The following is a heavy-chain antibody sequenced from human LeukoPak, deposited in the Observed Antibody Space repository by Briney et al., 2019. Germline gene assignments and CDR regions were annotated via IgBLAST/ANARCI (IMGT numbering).Heavy chain of an antibody. CDR3: AREFEEYCGGDCAFDY. J-gene: IGHJ4*02. CDR1: GFTFSSYS. D-gene: IGHD2-21*02. V-gene: IGHV3-48*04. CDR2: ISSSSSTI. Sequence: AGGSLRLSCAASGFTFSSYSMNWVRQAPGKGLEWVSYISSSSSTIYYADSVKGRFTISRDNAKNSLYLQMNSLRAEDTAVYYCAREFEEYCGGDCAFDYWGQGTLVTVSS.